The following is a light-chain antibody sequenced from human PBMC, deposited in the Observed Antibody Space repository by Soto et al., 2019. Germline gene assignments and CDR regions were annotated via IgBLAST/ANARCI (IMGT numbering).Light chain of an antibody. CDR1: QSISNW. CDR3: QQYSSFSWT. J-gene: IGKJ1*01. CDR2: DAS. Sequence: DIQMTQSPSTLSASVGDRVTITCRASQSISNWLAWYQQKPGKAPKPLIYDASSLESGVPSRFSGSGSGTEFTLTISSLQPDDFATYYCQQYSSFSWTFGQGTKVDIK. V-gene: IGKV1-5*01.